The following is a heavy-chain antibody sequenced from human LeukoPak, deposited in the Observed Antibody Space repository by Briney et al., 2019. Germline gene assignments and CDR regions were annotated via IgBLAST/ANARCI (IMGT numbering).Heavy chain of an antibody. CDR1: GGSISSHY. J-gene: IGHJ4*02. CDR2: IYYTGNT. Sequence: SETLFLTCTDSGGSISSHYWSWIRQPPGKGLEWIGHIYYTGNTNYGPSLMSRVTISVDTSKNYFSLKLNSVTAADTAVYYCARSYNSGSYYPFYFDFWGQGALVTVSS. CDR3: ARSYNSGSYYPFYFDF. V-gene: IGHV4-59*11. D-gene: IGHD3-10*01.